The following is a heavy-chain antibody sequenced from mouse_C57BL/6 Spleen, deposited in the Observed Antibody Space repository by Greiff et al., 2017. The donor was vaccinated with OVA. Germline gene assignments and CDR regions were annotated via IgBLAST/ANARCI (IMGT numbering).Heavy chain of an antibody. J-gene: IGHJ4*01. Sequence: EVKVVESGGGLVKPGGSLKLSCAASGFTFSDYGMHWVRQAPEKGLEWVAYISSGSSTIYYADTVKGRFTISRDNAKNTLFLQMTSLRSEDTAMYYCARWYYGSPSPMDYWGQGTSVTVSS. CDR3: ARWYYGSPSPMDY. V-gene: IGHV5-17*01. CDR2: ISSGSSTI. D-gene: IGHD1-1*01. CDR1: GFTFSDYG.